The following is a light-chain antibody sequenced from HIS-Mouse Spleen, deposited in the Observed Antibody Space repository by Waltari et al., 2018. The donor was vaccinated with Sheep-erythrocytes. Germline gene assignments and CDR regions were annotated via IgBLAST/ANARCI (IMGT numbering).Light chain of an antibody. CDR3: CSYAGSYNHV. V-gene: IGLV2-11*01. CDR1: SSDVGGYNY. CDR2: DFS. Sequence: QSALTQPRSVSGSPGQSVTIPCTGTSSDVGGYNYVSWYQQHPGKDPKLMIYDFSKRPSAVPDRFSGSKSGNTASLTISGLQAEDEADYYCCSYAGSYNHVFATGTKVTVL. J-gene: IGLJ1*01.